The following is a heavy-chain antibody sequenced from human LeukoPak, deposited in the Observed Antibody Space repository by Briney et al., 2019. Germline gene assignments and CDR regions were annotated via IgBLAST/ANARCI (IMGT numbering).Heavy chain of an antibody. J-gene: IGHJ5*02. CDR1: GYTFTGYY. D-gene: IGHD6-6*01. CDR2: INPNSGGT. Sequence: ASVKVSCKASGYTFTGYYMHWVRQAPGQGLEWMGRINPNSGGTNYAQKFQGRHTMTRDTSISTAYMELSRLRSDDTAVYYCARDGSSSPSRWFDPWGQGTLVTVSS. CDR3: ARDGSSSPSRWFDP. V-gene: IGHV1-2*06.